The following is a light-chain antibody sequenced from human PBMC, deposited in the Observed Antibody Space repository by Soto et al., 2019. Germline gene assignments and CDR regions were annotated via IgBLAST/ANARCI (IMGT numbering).Light chain of an antibody. Sequence: EIVMTQSTATLSVSPGERATLSCRASQSISSNLAWYQQKPGQAPRLLIYGASTRATGVPARFSVSGAGTEFTLTISSRQSEDFAVYYCQQYNNWPRTFGEGTKVEIK. V-gene: IGKV3-15*01. CDR3: QQYNNWPRT. CDR2: GAS. J-gene: IGKJ1*01. CDR1: QSISSN.